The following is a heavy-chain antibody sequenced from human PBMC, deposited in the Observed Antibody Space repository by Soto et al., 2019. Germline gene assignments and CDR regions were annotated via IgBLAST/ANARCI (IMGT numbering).Heavy chain of an antibody. CDR1: GFSLNTTGGG. V-gene: IGHV2-5*02. CDR2: IYWDDDK. Sequence: SGPTLVNPTQTLPLTCTFPGFSLNTTGGGVGWIRQPPGKALEVVALIYWDDDKRYSPSVKSRLNITKATSKNQVVLTMTNMDPVDTATYYCVQSRCGGDCLYSYSSHYYYGLAVRGQGTSV. J-gene: IGHJ6*02. CDR3: VQSRCGGDCLYSYSSHYYYGLAV. D-gene: IGHD2-21*02.